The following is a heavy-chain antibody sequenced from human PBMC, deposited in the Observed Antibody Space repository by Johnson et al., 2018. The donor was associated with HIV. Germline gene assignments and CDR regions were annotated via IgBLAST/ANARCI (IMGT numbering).Heavy chain of an antibody. D-gene: IGHD1-26*01. CDR1: GFTVSSNY. Sequence: VHLVESGGGVVQPGRSLRLSCAASGFTVSSNYMSWVRQAPGKGLEWVSSINWNGGNTGYADSVKGRFTISRDNDENSLYLQMNSLRAEDTALYYCARVSYSGTYWAFDIWGQGIMVTVSS. CDR3: ARVSYSGTYWAFDI. J-gene: IGHJ3*02. CDR2: INWNGGNT. V-gene: IGHV3-20*04.